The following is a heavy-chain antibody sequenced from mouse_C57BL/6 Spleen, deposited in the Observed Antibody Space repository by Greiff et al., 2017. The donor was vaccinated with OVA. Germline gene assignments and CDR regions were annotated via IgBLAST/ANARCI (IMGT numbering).Heavy chain of an antibody. V-gene: IGHV1-59*01. CDR1: GYTFTSYW. CDR2: IDPSDSYT. Sequence: VQLKQPGAELVRPGTSVKLSCKASGYTFTSYWMHWVKQRPGQGLEWIGVIDPSDSYTNYNQKFKGKATLTVDTSSSTAYMQLSSLTSEDSAVYYCALYSNYFDYWGQGTTLTVSS. J-gene: IGHJ2*01. CDR3: ALYSNYFDY. D-gene: IGHD2-5*01.